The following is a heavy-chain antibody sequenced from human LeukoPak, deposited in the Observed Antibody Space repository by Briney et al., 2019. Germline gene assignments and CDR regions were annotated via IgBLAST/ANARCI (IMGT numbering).Heavy chain of an antibody. Sequence: PGGSLRLSCAASGFTFSSYEMHCVREAPGKGLEWVSYITSSGSTMYYADSVKGRFTISRDNAKNSLYLQMSSLRAEDTAVYYCATLRPRQQLVVDHWGQGTLVTVSS. CDR2: ITSSGSTM. J-gene: IGHJ4*02. V-gene: IGHV3-48*03. D-gene: IGHD6-13*01. CDR1: GFTFSSYE. CDR3: ATLRPRQQLVVDH.